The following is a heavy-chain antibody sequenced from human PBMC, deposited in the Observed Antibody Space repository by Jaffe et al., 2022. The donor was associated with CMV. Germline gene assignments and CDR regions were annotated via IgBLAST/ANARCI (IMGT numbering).Heavy chain of an antibody. CDR1: GGSIDNNNW. Sequence: QVQLQESGPGLVKPSGTLSLTCAVSGGSIDNNNWWSWVRQPPGKGLEWIGEIYHSGSANYNPSLKSRVTISVDKSKNQFSVNLSSVTAADTAIYYCARWYMGYFDHWGQGILVTVSS. V-gene: IGHV4-4*02. D-gene: IGHD6-13*01. J-gene: IGHJ4*01. CDR3: ARWYMGYFDH. CDR2: IYHSGSA.